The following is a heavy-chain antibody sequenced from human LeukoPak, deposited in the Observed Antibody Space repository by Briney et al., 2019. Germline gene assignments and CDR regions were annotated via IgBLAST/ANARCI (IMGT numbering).Heavy chain of an antibody. V-gene: IGHV4-59*06. CDR2: IYYSGTA. CDR3: ARYRDSGGRLAFDI. D-gene: IGHD2-15*01. Sequence: SETLSLTCSVSGASISTYYWSWIRQLPGKGLEWIGYIYYSGTAYYNPSLESRVTLSVDTSKNQFSLRLSSVTAADTAIYYCARYRDSGGRLAFDIWGQGTMATVSS. CDR1: GASISTYY. J-gene: IGHJ3*02.